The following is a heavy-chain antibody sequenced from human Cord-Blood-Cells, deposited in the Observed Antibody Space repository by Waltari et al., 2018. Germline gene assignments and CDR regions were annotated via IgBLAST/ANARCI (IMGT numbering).Heavy chain of an antibody. D-gene: IGHD3-16*01. CDR1: GYTFTGYY. CDR3: ARDQVRDGGSVWAFDI. CDR2: INPNSGGT. Sequence: QVQLVQSGAEVKKPGASVKYSCKASGYTFTGYYMHWVRPAPGQGLEWMGWINPNSGGTNYAQKFQGRVTMTRDTSISTAYMELSRLRSDDTAVYYCARDQVRDGGSVWAFDIWGQGTMVTVSS. V-gene: IGHV1-2*02. J-gene: IGHJ3*02.